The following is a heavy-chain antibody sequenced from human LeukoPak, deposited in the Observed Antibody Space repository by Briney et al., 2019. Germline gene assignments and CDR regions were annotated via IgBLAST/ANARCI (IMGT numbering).Heavy chain of an antibody. CDR1: GFTFSSYT. J-gene: IGHJ4*02. Sequence: GGSLRLSCAASGFTFSSYTMSWVRQAPGKGLEWVSYISSRGITIYYADSVKGRFTISRDNAKNSLYLQMNSLRAEDTAVYYCARDIRYSSDRGVWDCWGQGTLVTVSS. CDR2: ISSRGITI. V-gene: IGHV3-48*04. CDR3: ARDIRYSSDRGVWDC. D-gene: IGHD6-25*01.